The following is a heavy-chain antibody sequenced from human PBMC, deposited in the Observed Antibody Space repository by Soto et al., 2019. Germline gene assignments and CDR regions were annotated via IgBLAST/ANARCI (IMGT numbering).Heavy chain of an antibody. CDR1: GFTFSSYG. V-gene: IGHV3-30*18. D-gene: IGHD1-26*01. CDR3: AKGWELLDY. Sequence: QVQLVESGGGVVQPGRSLRLSCAASGFTFSSYGMHWVRQAPCKGLEWVAVISYDGSNKYYADSVKGRFTISRDNSKNTLYLQMNSLRAEDTAVYYCAKGWELLDYWGQGTLVTVSS. CDR2: ISYDGSNK. J-gene: IGHJ4*02.